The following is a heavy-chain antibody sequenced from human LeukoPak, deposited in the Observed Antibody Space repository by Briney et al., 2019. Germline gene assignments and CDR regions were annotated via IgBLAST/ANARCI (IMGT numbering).Heavy chain of an antibody. V-gene: IGHV3-21*01. J-gene: IGHJ4*02. Sequence: GGSLTLSCAASGFTLSTHSMNWVRQAPGKGLEWVSSISSSSDYIYYADSVKGRFTISRDNAKNSLYLQMNSLRAEDTAVYYCARDKYGDYGFDYWGQGTLVTASS. CDR1: GFTLSTHS. CDR3: ARDKYGDYGFDY. CDR2: ISSSSDYI. D-gene: IGHD4-17*01.